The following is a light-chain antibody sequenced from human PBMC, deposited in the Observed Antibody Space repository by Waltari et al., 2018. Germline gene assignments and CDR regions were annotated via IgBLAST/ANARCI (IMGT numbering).Light chain of an antibody. CDR2: SAS. Sequence: DIQMTQSPSSLSASVGDRVTITCRASQDINLYVAWFQPRPGKAPKSLIYSASILLSGVPSRFSGSGSGTEFTLTISDLQPEDCATYYCQHYNSFPLTFGGGTKVEIK. V-gene: IGKV1-16*01. J-gene: IGKJ4*01. CDR1: QDINLY. CDR3: QHYNSFPLT.